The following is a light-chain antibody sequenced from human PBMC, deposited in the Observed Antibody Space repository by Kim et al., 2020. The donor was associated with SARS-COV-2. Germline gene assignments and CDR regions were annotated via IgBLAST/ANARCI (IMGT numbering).Light chain of an antibody. CDR3: QHYYSYPYT. J-gene: IGKJ2*01. Sequence: SASTGDRVTITCPASQSISTYLAWYQQKPGEAPKLLIYASSTLHSGVPSRFSGSGSGTDFTLTISCLQSKDFATYFCQHYYSYPYTFGQGTKLEI. CDR2: ASS. CDR1: QSISTY. V-gene: IGKV1-8*01.